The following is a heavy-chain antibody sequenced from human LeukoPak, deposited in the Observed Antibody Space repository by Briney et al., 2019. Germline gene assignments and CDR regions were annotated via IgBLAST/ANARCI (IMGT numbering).Heavy chain of an antibody. CDR2: INSDGSNT. CDR1: GFTFSNYW. V-gene: IGHV3-74*01. D-gene: IGHD1-20*01. Sequence: GGSLRLSCAASGFTFSNYWMHWVRQAPGKGLVWVSRINSDGSNTNYADSVKGRFTISRDNAKNTLYLQMNSLRAEDTAVYYCARDLPSNWYNWNDFYYWGQGTLVTVSS. CDR3: ARDLPSNWYNWNDFYY. J-gene: IGHJ4*02.